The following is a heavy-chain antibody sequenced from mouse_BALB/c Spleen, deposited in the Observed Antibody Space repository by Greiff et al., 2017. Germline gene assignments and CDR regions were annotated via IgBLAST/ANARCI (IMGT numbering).Heavy chain of an antibody. CDR1: GFTFSSYG. CDR2: INSNGGST. V-gene: IGHV5-6-3*01. Sequence: EVKLVESGGGLVQPGGSLKLSCAASGFTFSSYGMSWVRQTPDKRLELVATINSNGGSTYYPDSVKGRFTISRDNAKNTLYLQMSSLKSEDTAMYYGARDYYRYEGDYFDYWGQGTTLTVSS. J-gene: IGHJ2*01. CDR3: ARDYYRYEGDYFDY. D-gene: IGHD2-14*01.